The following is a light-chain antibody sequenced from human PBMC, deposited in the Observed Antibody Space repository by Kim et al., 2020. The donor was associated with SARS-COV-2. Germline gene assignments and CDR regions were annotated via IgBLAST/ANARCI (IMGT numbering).Light chain of an antibody. CDR2: GKN. J-gene: IGLJ2*01. CDR1: SLKTYY. V-gene: IGLV3-19*01. Sequence: ALRQTVRITGQGDSLKTYYATWYQQKPGQAPIVVIYGKNNRPSGIPDRFSGSSSGNTASLTVTGAQAVDEADYYCNSRDNSGDHVVFGGGTQLTVL. CDR3: NSRDNSGDHVV.